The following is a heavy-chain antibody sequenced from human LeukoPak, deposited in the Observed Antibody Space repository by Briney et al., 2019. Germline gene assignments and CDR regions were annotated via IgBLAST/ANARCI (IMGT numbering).Heavy chain of an antibody. CDR2: ITDDGSIK. D-gene: IGHD1-1*01. Sequence: GGSLRLSCAASGFTFSGYGMRWVRQAPGKGLEWVALITDDGSIKYYADSVKGRFTISRDNSKSTLYLQMNSLRPGDTAVYYCARGGTLQPHDAFDIWGQGTMVTVSS. CDR1: GFTFSGYG. J-gene: IGHJ3*02. CDR3: ARGGTLQPHDAFDI. V-gene: IGHV3-30*03.